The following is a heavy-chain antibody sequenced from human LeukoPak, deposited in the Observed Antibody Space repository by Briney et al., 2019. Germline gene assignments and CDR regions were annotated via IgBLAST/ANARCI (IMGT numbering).Heavy chain of an antibody. CDR1: GYTFTSYY. CDR3: ARVYSGDYGGNSDEYFLH. V-gene: IGHV1-46*01. J-gene: IGHJ1*01. Sequence: ASVKVSCKASGYTFTSYYMRWVRQAPGQGLEWMGIIDPSGGSTSYAQKFQGRVTMTRDTSTSTVYMELSSLRSEDTAVYYCARVYSGDYGGNSDEYFLHWGQGTLVTVSS. CDR2: IDPSGGST. D-gene: IGHD4-23*01.